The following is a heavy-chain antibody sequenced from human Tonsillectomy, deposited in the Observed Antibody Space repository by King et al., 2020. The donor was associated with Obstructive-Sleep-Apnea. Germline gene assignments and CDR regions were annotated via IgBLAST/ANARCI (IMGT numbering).Heavy chain of an antibody. V-gene: IGHV3-30*04. CDR1: GFTFSSYA. D-gene: IGHD3-9*01. CDR3: SRDVNDIVTGPSGVDY. Sequence: VQLVESGGGVVQPGRSLRLSCAASGFTFSSYAMHWVRQAPGKGLEGVAVISYDGSNKYYADSGKGRFTISRDNSKNTLYLQMNNLRAEDTAVYYCSRDVNDIVTGPSGVDYWGQGTLVTVSS. J-gene: IGHJ4*02. CDR2: ISYDGSNK.